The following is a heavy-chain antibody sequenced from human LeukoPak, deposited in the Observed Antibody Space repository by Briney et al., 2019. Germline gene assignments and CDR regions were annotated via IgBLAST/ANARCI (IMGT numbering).Heavy chain of an antibody. CDR3: ARGLQPNYYYYGMDV. Sequence: GGSLRLSCAASGFTFSSYSMNWVRQAPGKGLEWVSSISSSSSYIYYADSVKGRFTISRDNAKNTLYLQMNSLRAEDTAVYYCARGLQPNYYYYGMDVWGQGTTVTVSS. CDR1: GFTFSSYS. V-gene: IGHV3-21*01. D-gene: IGHD1-1*01. CDR2: ISSSSSYI. J-gene: IGHJ6*02.